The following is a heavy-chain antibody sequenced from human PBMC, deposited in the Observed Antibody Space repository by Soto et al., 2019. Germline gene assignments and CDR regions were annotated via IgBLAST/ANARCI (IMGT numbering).Heavy chain of an antibody. CDR3: ARDWYYYGSGSYYPFDY. D-gene: IGHD3-10*01. Sequence: GGSLRLSCAASGFIFTSYAMNWVRQAPGKGLEWVSYISSNSGTIYYTDSVKGRFTISRDNTKNSLYLQMNSLRDEDTAVYYCARDWYYYGSGSYYPFDYWGQGTMVTVYS. J-gene: IGHJ4*02. CDR2: ISSNSGTI. CDR1: GFIFTSYA. V-gene: IGHV3-48*02.